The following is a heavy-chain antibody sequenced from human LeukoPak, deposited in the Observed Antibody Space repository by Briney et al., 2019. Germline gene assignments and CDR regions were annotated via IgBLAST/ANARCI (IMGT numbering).Heavy chain of an antibody. CDR3: ARDLSGIAGYTYGRGIDY. Sequence: ASVKVSCKASGYTFTGYYMNWVRQAPGQGLEWMGWINPNSGDTNSAQKFQGRVTMTRDTSISTAYMELSRLTSDDTAVYYCARDLSGIAGYTYGRGIDYWGQGTLVTVSS. CDR2: INPNSGDT. J-gene: IGHJ4*02. V-gene: IGHV1-2*02. CDR1: GYTFTGYY. D-gene: IGHD5-18*01.